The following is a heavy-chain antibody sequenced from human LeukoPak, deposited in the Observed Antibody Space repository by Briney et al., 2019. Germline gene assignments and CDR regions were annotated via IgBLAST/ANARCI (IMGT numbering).Heavy chain of an antibody. V-gene: IGHV3-48*01. CDR1: GFTFSSYS. CDR2: ISSSSSTI. D-gene: IGHD6-13*01. Sequence: GGSLRLSCAASGFTFSSYSMNWVRQAPGKGLEWVSYISSSSSTIYYADSVKGRFTISRDNAKNSLYLQMNSLRAEDTAVYYCASVYSSSWYPLVYMDVWGKGTTVIVSS. CDR3: ASVYSSSWYPLVYMDV. J-gene: IGHJ6*03.